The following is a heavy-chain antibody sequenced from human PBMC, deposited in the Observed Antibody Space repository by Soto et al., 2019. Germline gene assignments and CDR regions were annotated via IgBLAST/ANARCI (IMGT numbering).Heavy chain of an antibody. CDR2: ISDSGGST. Sequence: GGSLRLSCAASGFTFSIYAMSWVRQAPGKGLEWVSAISDSGGSTYYADSVKGRFTISRDSSKNMLYLQMNSLRAEDTAVYYCALHTRISSSSWYYFDYWGQGTLVTVSS. J-gene: IGHJ4*02. CDR1: GFTFSIYA. CDR3: ALHTRISSSSWYYFDY. D-gene: IGHD6-13*01. V-gene: IGHV3-23*01.